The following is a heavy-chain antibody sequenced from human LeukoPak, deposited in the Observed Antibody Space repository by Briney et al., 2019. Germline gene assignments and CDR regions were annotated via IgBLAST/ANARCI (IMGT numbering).Heavy chain of an antibody. CDR3: ARETYYYDSSGYYRGAFDI. Sequence: GASVKVSCKASGGTFSSYAISWVRQAPGQGLEWMGIINPSGGSTSYAQKFQGRVTMTRDMSTSTVYMELSSLRSEDTAVYYCARETYYYDSSGYYRGAFDIWGQGTMVTVSS. CDR2: INPSGGST. CDR1: GGTFSSYA. D-gene: IGHD3-22*01. J-gene: IGHJ3*02. V-gene: IGHV1-46*01.